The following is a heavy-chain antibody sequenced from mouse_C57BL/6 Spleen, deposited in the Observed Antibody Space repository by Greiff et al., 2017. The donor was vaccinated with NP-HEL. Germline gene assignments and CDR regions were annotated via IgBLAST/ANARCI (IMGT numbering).Heavy chain of an antibody. CDR3: ARTYYSNNAMDY. J-gene: IGHJ4*01. V-gene: IGHV1-82*01. Sequence: QVQLKQSGPELVKPGASVKISCKASGYAFSSSWLNWVKQRPGKGLEWIGRIYPGDGDTNYNGKCKGKATLTADKSSSTAYMQLSSLTSEDSAVYFCARTYYSNNAMDYWGQGTSVTVSS. D-gene: IGHD2-5*01. CDR1: GYAFSSSW. CDR2: IYPGDGDT.